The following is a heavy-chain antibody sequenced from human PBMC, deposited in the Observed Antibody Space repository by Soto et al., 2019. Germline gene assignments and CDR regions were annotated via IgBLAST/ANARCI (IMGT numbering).Heavy chain of an antibody. CDR2: ISFDGSNR. D-gene: IGHD6-13*01. CDR1: GFTFSSYA. Sequence: QVQLVESGGGVVQPGRSLRLSCAASGFTFSSYAMHWVRQAPGKGLEWVAVISFDGSNRYYADSVKGRLTISRDNSKNTLYQQMNSLRAEDTAVYYCARAFSSRSWFDPWGQGTLVTVSS. CDR3: ARAFSSRSWFDP. V-gene: IGHV3-30-3*01. J-gene: IGHJ5*02.